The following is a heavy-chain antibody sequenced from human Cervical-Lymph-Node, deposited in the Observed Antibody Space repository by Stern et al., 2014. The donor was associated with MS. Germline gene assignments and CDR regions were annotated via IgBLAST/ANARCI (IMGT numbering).Heavy chain of an antibody. V-gene: IGHV1-46*01. CDR2: INPSGGTT. Sequence: DQLVESGAEVKKPGASVKVSCKASGNTFISYYMHWVRQAPGQGLEWMGIINPSGGTTSHAQKFQGRVTMTRDTSTSTVYMELSSLRSEDTAVYYCAREVAGHRLGMMDVWGQGTTVTVSS. CDR3: AREVAGHRLGMMDV. D-gene: IGHD6-19*01. CDR1: GNTFISYY. J-gene: IGHJ6*02.